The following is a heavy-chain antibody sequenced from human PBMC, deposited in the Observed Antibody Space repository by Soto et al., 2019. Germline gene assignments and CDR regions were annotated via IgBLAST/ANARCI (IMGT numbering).Heavy chain of an antibody. J-gene: IGHJ4*02. CDR2: IKQDGSEQ. D-gene: IGHD3-16*01. Sequence: GGSLRLSCAASGFTFSSYWMSWVRQAPGKGLEWVANIKQDGSEQYYVDSVKGRFTISRDNAKNSLYLQMNSLRAEDTAVYYCASGPEWGSFYYFDYWGQGTLVTVS. CDR3: ASGPEWGSFYYFDY. V-gene: IGHV3-7*01. CDR1: GFTFSSYW.